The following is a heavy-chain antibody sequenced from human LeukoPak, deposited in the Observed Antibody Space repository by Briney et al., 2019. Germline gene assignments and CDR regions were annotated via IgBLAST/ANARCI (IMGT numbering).Heavy chain of an antibody. CDR3: AKGYCSSSICYDYYYMDV. Sequence: GGSLRLFCAASGFTFSTYAMICVRQAPGKGLEWVSTLSGSDVSTYYADSVKGRFTTSRDNSKNTLYLQMNSLRAEDTAVYYCAKGYCSSSICYDYYYMDVWGRGTTVTVSS. CDR2: LSGSDVST. V-gene: IGHV3-23*01. CDR1: GFTFSTYA. J-gene: IGHJ6*03. D-gene: IGHD2-2*01.